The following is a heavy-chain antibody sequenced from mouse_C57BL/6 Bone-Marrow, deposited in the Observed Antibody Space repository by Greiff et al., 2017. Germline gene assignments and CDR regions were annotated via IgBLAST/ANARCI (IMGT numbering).Heavy chain of an antibody. CDR2: ISYDGSN. Sequence: EVQLMESGPGLVKPSQSLSLTCSVTGYSITSGYYWNWIRQFPGNKLEWMGYISYDGSNNYNPSLKNRISITRDTSKNQFFLKLNSVTTEDTATYYCAPHYYGSSYHWYFDVWGTGTTVTVSS. D-gene: IGHD1-1*01. CDR3: APHYYGSSYHWYFDV. J-gene: IGHJ1*03. CDR1: GYSITSGYY. V-gene: IGHV3-6*01.